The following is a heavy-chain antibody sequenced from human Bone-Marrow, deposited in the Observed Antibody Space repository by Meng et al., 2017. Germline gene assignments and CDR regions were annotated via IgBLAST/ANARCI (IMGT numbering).Heavy chain of an antibody. CDR3: ARGWQQLSHFDY. CDR1: GFTFSSYW. CDR2: IKSKTDGGTT. V-gene: IGHV3-15*01. J-gene: IGHJ4*02. D-gene: IGHD6-13*01. Sequence: GESLKISCAASGFTFSSYWMSWVRQAPGKGLEWVGRIKSKTDGGTTDYAAPVKGRFTISRDDSKNTLYLQMNSLKTEDTAVYYCARGWQQLSHFDYWGQGTLVTVSS.